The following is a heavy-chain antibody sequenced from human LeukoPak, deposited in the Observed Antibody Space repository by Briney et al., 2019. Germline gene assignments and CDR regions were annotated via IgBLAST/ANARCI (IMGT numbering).Heavy chain of an antibody. D-gene: IGHD3-10*01. CDR1: GGSISSGGYY. CDR3: ARARTDLGFGDLAYAFEI. J-gene: IGHJ3*02. V-gene: IGHV4-30-2*01. Sequence: SETLSLTCTVSGGSISSGGYYWSWIRQPPGKGLEWIGYIYHSGSTYYNPSLKSRVTISVDRSKNQFSLKLSSVTAADTAVYYCARARTDLGFGDLAYAFEIWGQGTMVTVSS. CDR2: IYHSGST.